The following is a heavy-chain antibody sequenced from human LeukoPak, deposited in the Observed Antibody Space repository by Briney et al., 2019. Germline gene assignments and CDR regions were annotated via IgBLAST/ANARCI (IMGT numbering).Heavy chain of an antibody. CDR3: AKTTAGYSSGRYPGWPVDY. CDR1: GFTFSSYA. V-gene: IGHV3-23*01. J-gene: IGHJ4*02. Sequence: GGSLRLSCAASGFTFSSYAISWVRQSPGKGLEWVSGISGSGGDTYFADSVKGRFTISRDNSKNTVSLQMDSLRPEDTAVYYCAKTTAGYSSGRYPGWPVDYWGQGTLVTVSS. CDR2: ISGSGGDT. D-gene: IGHD6-19*01.